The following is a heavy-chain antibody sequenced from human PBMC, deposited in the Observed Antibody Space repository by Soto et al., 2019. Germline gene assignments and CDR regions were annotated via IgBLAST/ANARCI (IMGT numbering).Heavy chain of an antibody. CDR3: ARQGYYDILTGYPLGFDY. J-gene: IGHJ4*02. Sequence: LETLSLTCAVSGGSSSSGGYSWSWIRQPPGKGLEWIGYIYYSGSTNYNPSLKSRVTISVDTSKNQFSLKLSSVTAADTAVYYCARQGYYDILTGYPLGFDYWGQGTLVTVSS. CDR1: GGSSSSGGYS. V-gene: IGHV4-61*08. CDR2: IYYSGST. D-gene: IGHD3-9*01.